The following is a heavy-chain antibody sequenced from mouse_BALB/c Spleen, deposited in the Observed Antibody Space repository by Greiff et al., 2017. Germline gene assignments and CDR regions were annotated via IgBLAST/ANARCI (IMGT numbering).Heavy chain of an antibody. J-gene: IGHJ2*01. CDR3: TRDEEYYYGSSYVYFDY. CDR2: ISSGGSYT. Sequence: EVQLVESGGGLVKPGGSLTLSCAASGFTFSSYTMSWVRQTPEKRLEWVATISSGGSYTYYPDSVKGRFTISRDNAKNTLYLQMSSLKSEDTAMYYCTRDEEYYYGSSYVYFDYWGQGTTLTVSS. V-gene: IGHV5-6-4*01. D-gene: IGHD1-1*01. CDR1: GFTFSSYT.